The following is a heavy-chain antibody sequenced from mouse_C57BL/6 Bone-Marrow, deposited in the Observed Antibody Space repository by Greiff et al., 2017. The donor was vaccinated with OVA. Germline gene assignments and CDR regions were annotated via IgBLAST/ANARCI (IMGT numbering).Heavy chain of an antibody. J-gene: IGHJ4*01. CDR1: GFSLTSYA. CDR3: APHDYGSSYGYYAMDY. D-gene: IGHD1-1*01. CDR2: IWTGGGT. Sequence: VQLQQSGPGLVAPSQSLSITCTVSGFSLTSYAISWVRQPPGKGLEWLGVIWTGGGTNYNSALKSRLSISKDNSKSQVFLTMNSLQTDDTARYYCAPHDYGSSYGYYAMDYWGQGTSVTVSS. V-gene: IGHV2-9-1*01.